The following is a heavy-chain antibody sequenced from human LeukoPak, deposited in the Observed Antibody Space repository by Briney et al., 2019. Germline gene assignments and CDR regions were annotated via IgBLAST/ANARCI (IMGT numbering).Heavy chain of an antibody. D-gene: IGHD5-12*01. Sequence: GGSLRLSCAASGFTFSNYWMTWVRQTPGKGLGWMAIIKQDGSEKYYVDSVKGRFTISRDNAKNSLYLQMNSLSAEDTAVYYCARGRLNYWGQGTLVTVSS. CDR3: ARGRLNY. CDR1: GFTFSNYW. CDR2: IKQDGSEK. V-gene: IGHV3-7*01. J-gene: IGHJ4*02.